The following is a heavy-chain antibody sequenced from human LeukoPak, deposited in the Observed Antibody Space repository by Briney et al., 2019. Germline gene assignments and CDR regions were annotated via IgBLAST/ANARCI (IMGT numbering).Heavy chain of an antibody. J-gene: IGHJ5*02. D-gene: IGHD2-15*01. V-gene: IGHV1-46*01. Sequence: ASVKVSCKTSGYTFTSYYMHWVRQAPGQGLEWMGIINPSGGSTSYAQKFQGRVTMTRDTSTSTVYMELSSLRSEDTAVYYCARDGFYCSGGSCYANWFDPWGQGTLVTVSS. CDR2: INPSGGST. CDR1: GYTFTSYY. CDR3: ARDGFYCSGGSCYANWFDP.